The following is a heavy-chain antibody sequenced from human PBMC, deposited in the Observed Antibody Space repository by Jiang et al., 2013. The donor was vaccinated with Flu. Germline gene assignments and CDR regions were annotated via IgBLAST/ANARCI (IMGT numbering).Heavy chain of an antibody. D-gene: IGHD6-19*01. V-gene: IGHV3-7*01. J-gene: IGHJ4*02. CDR3: ARALAVAGTR. CDR1: GFTFSNYW. CDR2: TKQDGSEE. Sequence: QLLESGGGLVQPGGSLRLSCTASGFTFSNYWMSWVRQAPGKGLEWVASTKQDGSEEYYVDSVKGRFTISRDNAKNSLYLQMNSLRAEDTAVYYCARALAVAGTRWGQGTLVTVSS.